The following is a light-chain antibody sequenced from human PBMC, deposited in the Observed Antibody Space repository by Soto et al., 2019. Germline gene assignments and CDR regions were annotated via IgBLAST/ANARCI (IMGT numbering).Light chain of an antibody. Sequence: QSALTQPACVSLSPGQSITISCTGTSSDVGGYSYVSWYQQHPGKAPKLMIYEVSDRPSGVSNRFSGSKSGNTASLTISGLQAEDEADYYCSSYTTTNTHVFGTGTKVTVL. V-gene: IGLV2-14*01. CDR2: EVS. J-gene: IGLJ1*01. CDR1: SSDVGGYSY. CDR3: SSYTTTNTHV.